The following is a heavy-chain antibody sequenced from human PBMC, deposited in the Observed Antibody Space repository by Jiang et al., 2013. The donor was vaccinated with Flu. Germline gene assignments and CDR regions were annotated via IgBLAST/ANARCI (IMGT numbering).Heavy chain of an antibody. CDR2: IYHSGMT. J-gene: IGHJ4*02. CDR3: ARDKMMYYFDSSGPYYFDH. Sequence: LEWIGSIYHSGMTYYNPSLKSRVTMSVDTSKNQFALKLSSVTAADTAVYYCARDKMMYYFDSSGPYYFDHWGQGILVTVSS. V-gene: IGHV4-38-2*02. D-gene: IGHD3-22*01.